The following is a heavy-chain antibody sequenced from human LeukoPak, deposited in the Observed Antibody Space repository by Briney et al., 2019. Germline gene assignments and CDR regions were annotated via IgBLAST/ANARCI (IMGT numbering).Heavy chain of an antibody. V-gene: IGHV1-8*01. CDR3: ARSGGYSYGYNYYYMDV. D-gene: IGHD5-18*01. J-gene: IGHJ6*03. CDR2: MNPNSGNT. Sequence: ASVKVSCKASGYTFTSYDINWVRQATGQGLEWMGWMNPNSGNTGYAQKFQGRVTMTRNTSISTAYMELSSLRSEDTAVYYCARSGGYSYGYNYYYMDVWGKGTTVTVSS. CDR1: GYTFTSYD.